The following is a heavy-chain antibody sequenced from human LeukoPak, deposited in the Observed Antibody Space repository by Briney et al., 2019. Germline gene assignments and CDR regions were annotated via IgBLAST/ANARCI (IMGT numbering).Heavy chain of an antibody. D-gene: IGHD3-10*01. J-gene: IGHJ4*02. CDR2: INPNSGGT. Sequence: ASVKVSCKASGGTFSSDAISWVRQAPGQGLEWMGWINPNSGGTNYAQKFQGRVTMTRDTSISTAYMELSRLRSDDTAVYYCARDPGGFDYWGQGTLVTVSS. CDR3: ARDPGGFDY. V-gene: IGHV1-2*02. CDR1: GGTFSSDA.